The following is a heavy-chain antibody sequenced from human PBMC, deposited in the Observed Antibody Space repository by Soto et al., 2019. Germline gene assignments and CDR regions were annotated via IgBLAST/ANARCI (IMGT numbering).Heavy chain of an antibody. J-gene: IGHJ4*02. CDR1: GFTFSSYS. CDR3: ARVPSIVVVVAATLTPFDY. CDR2: ISSSSNTI. D-gene: IGHD2-15*01. Sequence: GGSLRLSCAASGFTFSSYSMSWVRQAPGKGLEWISYISSSSNTIYYADSVKGRFTISRDNAKNSLYLQMNSLRAEDTAVYYCARVPSIVVVVAATLTPFDYWGQGTLVTVSS. V-gene: IGHV3-48*04.